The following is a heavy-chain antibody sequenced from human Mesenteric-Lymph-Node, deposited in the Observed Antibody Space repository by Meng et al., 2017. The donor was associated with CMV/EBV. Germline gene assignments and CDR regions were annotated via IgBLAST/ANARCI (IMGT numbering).Heavy chain of an antibody. V-gene: IGHV4-38-2*02. D-gene: IGHD6-13*01. CDR2: IYHSGST. J-gene: IGHJ4*02. CDR1: GYSISSGYY. CDR3: ARVTAAAGRGFDY. Sequence: SETLSLTCTVSGYSISSGYYWGWIRQPPGKGLEWIGSIYHSGSTYYNPSLKSRVTISVDTSKNQFSLKLSSVTAADTAVYYCARVTAAAGRGFDYWGQGTPVTVSS.